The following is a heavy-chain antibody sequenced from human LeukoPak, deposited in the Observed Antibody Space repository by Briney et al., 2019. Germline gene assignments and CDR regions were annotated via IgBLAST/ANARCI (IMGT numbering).Heavy chain of an antibody. CDR3: ARVAVSGPTGWFDS. CDR2: ISSTSAYI. CDR1: GFALKSYS. Sequence: GGSLRLSCAGSGFALKSYSLTWVRQAPGKGLEWVSSISSTSAYIHYADSVKGRFTISRDNFDNVVYLEMNSLGAEDTATYYCARVAVSGPTGWFDSWGQGTLVIVSS. V-gene: IGHV3-21*01. J-gene: IGHJ5*01. D-gene: IGHD2-8*02.